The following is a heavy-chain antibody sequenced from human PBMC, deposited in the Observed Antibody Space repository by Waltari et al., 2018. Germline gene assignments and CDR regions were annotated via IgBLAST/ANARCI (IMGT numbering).Heavy chain of an antibody. V-gene: IGHV3-49*03. CDR2: IRSKGAGETT. J-gene: IGHJ4*02. Sequence: EVQLVESGGGLVQPGRSLRLSCTASGFTFGDYAVNWFRQAPGKGLGWVGFIRSKGAGETTNYAASVNGRFTISRDNSKSIAYLQMTSLKTEDTAVYYCTRARKLSGNYYFFDYWGQGALVTVSS. CDR1: GFTFGDYA. D-gene: IGHD3-10*01. CDR3: TRARKLSGNYYFFDY.